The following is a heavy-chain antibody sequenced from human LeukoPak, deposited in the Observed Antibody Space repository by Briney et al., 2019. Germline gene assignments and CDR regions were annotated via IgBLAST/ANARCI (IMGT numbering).Heavy chain of an antibody. J-gene: IGHJ2*01. CDR1: GYTLTTYY. CDR3: ARGRVPAASPEWFFHL. V-gene: IGHV1-46*01. CDR2: INPSGGST. Sequence: ASEKVSCKASGYTLTTYYMHWVRQAPGQGLEWMGIINPSGGSTSYAQKFQGRVTMTRDTTMSIVYMELSSLISEDTAVYYCARGRVPAASPEWFFHLWGRGTLVTVSS. D-gene: IGHD2-2*01.